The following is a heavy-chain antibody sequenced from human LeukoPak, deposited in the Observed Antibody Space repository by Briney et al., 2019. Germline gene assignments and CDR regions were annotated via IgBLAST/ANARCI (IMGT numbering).Heavy chain of an antibody. J-gene: IGHJ6*03. CDR3: ARDMEWLPHGGYYYYYYMDV. CDR1: GYTFTGYY. V-gene: IGHV1-2*02. Sequence: ASVKVSSKASGYTFTGYYMHWVRQAPGQGLEWMGWINPNSGGTNYAQKFQGRVTMTRDTSISTAYMELSRLRSDDTAVYYCARDMEWLPHGGYYYYYYMDVWGKGTTVTVSS. D-gene: IGHD3-3*01. CDR2: INPNSGGT.